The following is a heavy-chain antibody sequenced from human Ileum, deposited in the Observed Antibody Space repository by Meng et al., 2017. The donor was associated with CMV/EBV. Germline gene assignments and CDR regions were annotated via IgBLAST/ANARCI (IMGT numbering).Heavy chain of an antibody. Sequence: GGSLRLSCAASGFTFDDYTMYWVRQAPRKGLEWVSLISWDGSITYYADSVKGRFTISRDNSKDSLYLQMNSLRTEDNALYYCAKNSRDIWGDYYGRDVWGQGTTVTVSS. V-gene: IGHV3-43*01. D-gene: IGHD3-16*01. CDR3: AKNSRDIWGDYYGRDV. J-gene: IGHJ6*01. CDR1: GFTFDDYT. CDR2: ISWDGSIT.